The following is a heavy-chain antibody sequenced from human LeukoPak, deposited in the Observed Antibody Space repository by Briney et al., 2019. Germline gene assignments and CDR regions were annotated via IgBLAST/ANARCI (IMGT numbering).Heavy chain of an antibody. J-gene: IGHJ4*02. V-gene: IGHV5-51*01. CDR2: IYPGDSDA. CDR3: ARHSGSSSWPDDC. CDR1: GYSFTSYW. Sequence: GESLKISCKGSGYSFTSYWIGWVRQMPGKGLEWMGIIYPGDSDARYSPSFQGQVTISVDNSINTAYLHWSSLKASDTAMYYCARHSGSSSWPDDCWGQGTLVTVSP. D-gene: IGHD6-13*01.